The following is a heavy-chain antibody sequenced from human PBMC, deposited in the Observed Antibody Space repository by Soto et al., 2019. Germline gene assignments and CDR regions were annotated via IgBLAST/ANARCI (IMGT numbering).Heavy chain of an antibody. CDR1: GYTFTSCA. J-gene: IGHJ5*02. Sequence: ASVKVSCKASGYTFTSCAIHWVRQAPGQRLEWMGWINAGNGNTKYSQKFQGRVTITRDTSASTAYLELSSLRSEDTAVYYCTRVVVASEGFDPWGQGTLVTVSS. D-gene: IGHD2-15*01. CDR2: INAGNGNT. V-gene: IGHV1-3*01. CDR3: TRVVVASEGFDP.